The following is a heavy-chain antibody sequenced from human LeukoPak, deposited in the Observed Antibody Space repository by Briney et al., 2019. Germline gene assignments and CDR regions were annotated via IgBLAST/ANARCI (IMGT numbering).Heavy chain of an antibody. J-gene: IGHJ4*02. CDR1: GGSISSYY. Sequence: SETLSLTCTVSGGSISSYYWSWIRQPPGKGLEWIGYIYYSGSTYYNPSLKSRVTISVDTSKNQFSLKLSSVTAADTAVYYCAGEGPFPGVVTRWGQGTLVTVSS. CDR3: AGEGPFPGVVTR. V-gene: IGHV4-30-4*01. D-gene: IGHD3-3*01. CDR2: IYYSGST.